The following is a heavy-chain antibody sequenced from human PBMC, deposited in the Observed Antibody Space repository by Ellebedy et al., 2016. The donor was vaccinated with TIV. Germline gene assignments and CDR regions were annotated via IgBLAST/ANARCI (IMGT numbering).Heavy chain of an antibody. Sequence: GESLKISCAASGFTFSSYWMHWVRQAPGKGLEWVANIKQDGSKKYYVDSVKGRFTISRDNAKNSLYLQMNSLRAEDTAVYYCAKGITAAVVEGSLFDPWGQGTLVTVSS. V-gene: IGHV3-7*03. D-gene: IGHD6-13*01. CDR2: IKQDGSKK. J-gene: IGHJ5*02. CDR1: GFTFSSYW. CDR3: AKGITAAVVEGSLFDP.